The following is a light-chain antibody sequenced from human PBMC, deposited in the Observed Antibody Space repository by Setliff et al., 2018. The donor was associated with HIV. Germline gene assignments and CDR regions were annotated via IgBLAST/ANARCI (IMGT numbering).Light chain of an antibody. V-gene: IGLV2-8*01. Sequence: PPSASGSPGQSVAISCTGTSSDIGSHNHVSWYQQYPGKAPKLMIYELSQRPSGVLDRFSGSKSGNTASLTVSGLQAEDEADYYCASYAGDGVHDIYVFGTGTKVTVL. CDR2: ELS. CDR1: SSDIGSHNH. J-gene: IGLJ1*01. CDR3: ASYAGDGVHDIYV.